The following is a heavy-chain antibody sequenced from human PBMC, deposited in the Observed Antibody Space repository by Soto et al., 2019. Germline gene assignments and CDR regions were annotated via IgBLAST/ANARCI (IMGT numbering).Heavy chain of an antibody. V-gene: IGHV3-7*05. J-gene: IGHJ3*02. CDR3: ARDSGSYFRNDAFDI. CDR2: IKQDGSEK. D-gene: IGHD1-26*01. Sequence: QPGGSLRLSCAASGFTFSSYWMSWVRQAPGKGLEWVANIKQDGSEKYYVDSVKGRFTISRDNAKNSLYLQMNSLRAEDTAVYYCARDSGSYFRNDAFDIWGQGTMVTVSS. CDR1: GFTFSSYW.